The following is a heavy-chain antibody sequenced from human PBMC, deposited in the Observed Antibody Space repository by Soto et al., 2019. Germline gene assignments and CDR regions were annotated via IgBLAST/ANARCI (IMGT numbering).Heavy chain of an antibody. CDR1: GGSISSYY. CDR3: ARVPSGGSCNFDY. J-gene: IGHJ4*02. D-gene: IGHD2-15*01. CDR2: IYYSGSS. V-gene: IGHV4-59*01. Sequence: PSETLSLTFTVSGGSISSYYWSWIRQPPGKGLEGIGYIYYSGSSNYNPSRKRLFTISLDTSKNQFSLKLSSVADADTAVYYCARVPSGGSCNFDYWGQGTLVTVSS.